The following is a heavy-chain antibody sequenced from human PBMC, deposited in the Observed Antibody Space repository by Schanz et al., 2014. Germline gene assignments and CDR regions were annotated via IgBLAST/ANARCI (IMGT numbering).Heavy chain of an antibody. Sequence: QVQLVESGGGVVQTGRSLRLSRAASGFTFSGYGMHWVRQAPGKGLEWVAIISYDGRHKNYADSVKGRFTISRDNSKNTLHLQMNSLRVEDTAVYYCAKDDTQVNGMDVWGQGTTVTVSS. CDR1: GFTFSGYG. V-gene: IGHV3-30*18. CDR3: AKDDTQVNGMDV. J-gene: IGHJ6*02. CDR2: ISYDGRHK.